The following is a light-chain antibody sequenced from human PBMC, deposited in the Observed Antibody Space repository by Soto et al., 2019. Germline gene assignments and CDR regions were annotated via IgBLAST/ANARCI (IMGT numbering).Light chain of an antibody. CDR1: QSISSW. Sequence: DIQMTQSPSTLSASVGDRVTITCRASQSISSWLAWYQQKPGKAPKLLIYKASSLDSGVPSRFSGSGSGTEFTLTISSLHPDDFVTYYCQQYNSYSYTFGQGTKLEIK. J-gene: IGKJ2*01. V-gene: IGKV1-5*03. CDR3: QQYNSYSYT. CDR2: KAS.